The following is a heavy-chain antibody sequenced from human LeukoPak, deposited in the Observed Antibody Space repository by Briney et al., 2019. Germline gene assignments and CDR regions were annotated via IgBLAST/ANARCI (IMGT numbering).Heavy chain of an antibody. Sequence: GGSLRLSCAASGFTFSSYGMHWVRQAPGKGLEWVAFIRYDGSNKYYADSVKGRFTISRDNSKNTLYLQMNSLRAEDTAVYYCAKDFRSYYYDSSAVRAAFDIWGQGTMVTVSS. J-gene: IGHJ3*02. CDR3: AKDFRSYYYDSSAVRAAFDI. D-gene: IGHD3-22*01. V-gene: IGHV3-30*02. CDR1: GFTFSSYG. CDR2: IRYDGSNK.